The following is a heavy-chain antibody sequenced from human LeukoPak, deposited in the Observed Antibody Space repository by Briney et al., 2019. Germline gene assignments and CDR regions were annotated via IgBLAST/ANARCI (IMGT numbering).Heavy chain of an antibody. V-gene: IGHV3-53*01. Sequence: PGGSLRLSCAASGFTVSSNYMSWVRQAPGKGLEWVSVIYSGGSTYCADSVKGRFTISRDNSKNTLYLQMNSLRAEDTAVYYCARDQGKYYYDSSSHDAFDIWGQGTMVTVSS. CDR1: GFTVSSNY. CDR3: ARDQGKYYYDSSSHDAFDI. CDR2: IYSGGST. D-gene: IGHD3-22*01. J-gene: IGHJ3*02.